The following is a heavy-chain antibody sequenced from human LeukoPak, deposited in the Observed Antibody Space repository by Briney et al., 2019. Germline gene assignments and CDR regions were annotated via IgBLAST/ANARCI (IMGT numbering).Heavy chain of an antibody. D-gene: IGHD3-16*01. J-gene: IGHJ3*02. Sequence: ASVKVSCKASGYTFTSYAMHWVRQAPGQRLEWMGWINAGNGNTKYSQKFQGRVTITRDTSASTAYMELSSLRSEDTAVYYCARGRGGLDAFDIWGQGTMVTVSS. CDR1: GYTFTSYA. CDR3: ARGRGGLDAFDI. V-gene: IGHV1-3*01. CDR2: INAGNGNT.